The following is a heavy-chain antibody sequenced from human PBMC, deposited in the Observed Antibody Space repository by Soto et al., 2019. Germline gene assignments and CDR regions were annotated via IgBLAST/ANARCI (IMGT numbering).Heavy chain of an antibody. V-gene: IGHV2-5*01. D-gene: IGHD3-9*01. J-gene: IGHJ5*01. CDR2: IYWHDDK. CDR1: GFSLSNTGMT. Sequence: QITLKESGPALLKPTQTLTLTCTFSGFSLSNTGMTVGWNRQPPGKALEWLALIYWHDDKRYTPSLKNRLTSAKDTSKSQVVLTLTNVGTVDTATYYCARSRFEILTGPFDSWGQGTLVTVSS. CDR3: ARSRFEILTGPFDS.